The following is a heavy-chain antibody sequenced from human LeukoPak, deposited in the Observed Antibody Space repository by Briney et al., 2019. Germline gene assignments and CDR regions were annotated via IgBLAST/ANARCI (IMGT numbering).Heavy chain of an antibody. V-gene: IGHV4-38-2*02. Sequence: SGTLSLTCTVSAYSISDGWVWGMIRQPPGKGLEWIGSIYRSGTTYYNPSLKSRVTMSVDTSNNQFSLKLTSVTAADTAMYYCSRESSGNYYNPLGYMDVWSKGTTVTVS. J-gene: IGHJ6*03. CDR3: SRESSGNYYNPLGYMDV. CDR2: IYRSGTT. CDR1: AYSISDGWV. D-gene: IGHD3-10*01.